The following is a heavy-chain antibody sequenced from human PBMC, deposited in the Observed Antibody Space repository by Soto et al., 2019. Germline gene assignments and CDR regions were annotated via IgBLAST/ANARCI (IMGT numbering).Heavy chain of an antibody. D-gene: IGHD6-13*01. CDR3: AKDMAAAGTYYYYMDV. V-gene: IGHV3-30*06. J-gene: IGHJ6*03. CDR1: GFTFSSYG. CDR2: ISYDGSNK. Sequence: GGSLRLSCAASGFTFSSYGMHWVRQAPGKGLEWVAVISYDGSNKYYADSVKGRFTISRDNSKNTLYLQMNSLRAEDTVVYYCAKDMAAAGTYYYYMDVWGKGTTVTGSS.